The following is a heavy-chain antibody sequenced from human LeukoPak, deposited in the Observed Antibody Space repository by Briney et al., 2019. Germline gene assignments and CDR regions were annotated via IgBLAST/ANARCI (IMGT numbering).Heavy chain of an antibody. D-gene: IGHD2-2*01. CDR3: ERDIVVVPLVMGWFDP. J-gene: IGHJ5*02. CDR2: ISGSGRTI. V-gene: IGHV3-11*01. CDR1: GFTFSDYY. Sequence: GGSLRLSCAASGFTFSDYYMSWTRQAPGKGRECVSYISGSGRTIYYADSVKGRFTISRDNAKNSLYLQINSLRAEDTAVYYCERDIVVVPLVMGWFDPWGERTPVTVSS.